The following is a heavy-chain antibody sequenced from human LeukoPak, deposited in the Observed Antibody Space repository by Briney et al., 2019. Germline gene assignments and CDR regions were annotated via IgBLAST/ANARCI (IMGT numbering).Heavy chain of an antibody. J-gene: IGHJ4*02. D-gene: IGHD1-26*01. CDR1: GHSISSGYY. CDR2: IYHSGST. Sequence: SETLSLTCTVSGHSISSGYYWGWIRQPPGKGLEWIGSIYHSGSTYYNPSLKSRVTMSLDTSKNQFSLKLSSVTAADTAVYYCARETPTYSGSYYLPFDYWGQGTLVTVSS. V-gene: IGHV4-38-2*02. CDR3: ARETPTYSGSYYLPFDY.